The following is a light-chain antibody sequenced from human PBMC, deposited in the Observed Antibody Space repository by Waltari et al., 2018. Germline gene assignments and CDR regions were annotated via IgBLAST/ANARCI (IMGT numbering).Light chain of an antibody. Sequence: SFELTQTPSVSVSPGETASIPCSGGGWAKKYVSWSQHKAGQSPFLLIYQDNMRPSGIPERFSGSNSGNTATLTISGTQELDEADYYCQAWDSSTFVLFGGGTKLTVL. CDR1: GWAKKY. J-gene: IGLJ2*01. CDR3: QAWDSSTFVL. CDR2: QDN. V-gene: IGLV3-1*01.